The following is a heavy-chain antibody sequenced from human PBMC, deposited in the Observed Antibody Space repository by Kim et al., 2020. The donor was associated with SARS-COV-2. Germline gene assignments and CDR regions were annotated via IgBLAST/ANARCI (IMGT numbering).Heavy chain of an antibody. CDR3: ASLSAVALHDY. V-gene: IGHV4-59*08. Sequence: SETLSLTCTVSGGSISIYYWSWIRQPPGKGLEWIGYIYYSGSTNYNPSLKSRVTISVDTSKNQFSLKLSSVTAADTAVYYCASLSAVALHDYWGQGTLVTVSS. D-gene: IGHD6-19*01. CDR1: GGSISIYY. J-gene: IGHJ4*02. CDR2: IYYSGST.